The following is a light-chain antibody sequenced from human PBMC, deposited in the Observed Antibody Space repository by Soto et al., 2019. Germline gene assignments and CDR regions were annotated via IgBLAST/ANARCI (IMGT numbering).Light chain of an antibody. J-gene: IGKJ2*01. CDR2: GSS. Sequence: EVVLTQSPGTLSLSPGERATLSCRASQSVSNNYFAWYQQKPGQAPRLLIFGSSDRATGIPDRFSCSGSGTDFTLTISRLEPEDFAVKYCQQYRSSPPYTFGQGTKLEIK. V-gene: IGKV3-20*01. CDR1: QSVSNNY. CDR3: QQYRSSPPYT.